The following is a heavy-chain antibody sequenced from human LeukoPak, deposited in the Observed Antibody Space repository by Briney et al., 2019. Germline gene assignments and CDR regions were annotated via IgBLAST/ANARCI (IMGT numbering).Heavy chain of an antibody. D-gene: IGHD3-10*01. V-gene: IGHV3-7*01. Sequence: GGSLRLSCAASGFTFSSYWMSWVRQAPGKGLEGVANIKQDGSEKYYVDSVKGRFTISRDNAKKSLYLQMNSLRAEDTAVYYCARVPRAMVRGLISSSIGMDVWGQGTTVTGSS. CDR2: IKQDGSEK. CDR1: GFTFSSYW. J-gene: IGHJ6*02. CDR3: ARVPRAMVRGLISSSIGMDV.